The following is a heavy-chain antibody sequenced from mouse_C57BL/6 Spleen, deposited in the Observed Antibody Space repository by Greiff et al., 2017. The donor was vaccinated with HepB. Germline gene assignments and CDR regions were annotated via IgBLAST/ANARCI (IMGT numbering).Heavy chain of an antibody. CDR2: IYPGDGDT. J-gene: IGHJ1*03. CDR1: GYAFSSSW. Sequence: VQLQQSGPELVKPGASVKISCKASGYAFSSSWMNWVKQRPGKGLEGIGRIYPGDGDTNYNGKFKGKATLTADKSSSTAYMQISSLTSEDSAVYFCARGGTTVVYWYFDVWGTGTTVTVSS. CDR3: ARGGTTVVYWYFDV. D-gene: IGHD1-1*01. V-gene: IGHV1-82*01.